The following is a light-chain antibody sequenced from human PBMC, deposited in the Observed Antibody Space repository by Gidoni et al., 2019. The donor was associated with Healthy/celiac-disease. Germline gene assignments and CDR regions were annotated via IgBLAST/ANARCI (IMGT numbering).Light chain of an antibody. J-gene: IGKJ2*01. CDR2: AAS. CDR1: QSISSY. Sequence: IPMNQSPSSLSASVGDRVTITCRASQSISSYLNWYQQKPGKAPKLLIYAASSLQSGVPSRFSGSGSGTDFTLTISSLQPEDFATYYCQQSYSTPLYTFGQGTKLEIK. CDR3: QQSYSTPLYT. V-gene: IGKV1-39*01.